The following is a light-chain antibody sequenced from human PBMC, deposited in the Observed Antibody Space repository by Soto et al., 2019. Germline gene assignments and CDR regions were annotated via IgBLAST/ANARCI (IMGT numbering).Light chain of an antibody. CDR2: GAS. J-gene: IGKJ5*01. Sequence: IVLTQSPGTLSLSPGERATLSCRASQTVSSNFLAWYQEKPGQGPRLLIYGASTRATGIPDRFSGSGSGTDFTLTISRLDPEDFAVYYCRQYGRSLEFAVGGGTRLEI. V-gene: IGKV3-20*01. CDR3: RQYGRSLEFA. CDR1: QTVSSNF.